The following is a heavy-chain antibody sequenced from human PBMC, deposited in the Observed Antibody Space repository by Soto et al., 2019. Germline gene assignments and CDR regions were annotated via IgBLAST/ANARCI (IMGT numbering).Heavy chain of an antibody. CDR1: GYTFTSYG. D-gene: IGHD3-22*01. CDR3: ARDSPYDSSGYSNYYFDY. Sequence: QVQLVQSGAEVKKPGASVKVSCKASGYTFTSYGISWVRQAPGQGLEWMGWISAYNGNTNYAQKLQGRVTMTTDTSTSTAYMELRSLRSDDTAVYYCARDSPYDSSGYSNYYFDYWGQGTLVTVSS. J-gene: IGHJ4*02. V-gene: IGHV1-18*04. CDR2: ISAYNGNT.